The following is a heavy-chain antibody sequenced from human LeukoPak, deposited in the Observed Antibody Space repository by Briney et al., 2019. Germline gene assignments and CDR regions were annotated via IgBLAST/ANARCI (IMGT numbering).Heavy chain of an antibody. Sequence: GGSLRLSCAASGFTFSSHAMSWVRQAPGKGLEWVSAISGSGGSTYYADSVKGRFTISRDNSKNTLYLQMNSLRAEDTAVYYCAKYIVGATPYNWFDPWGQGTLVTVSS. CDR2: ISGSGGST. V-gene: IGHV3-23*01. CDR1: GFTFSSHA. CDR3: AKYIVGATPYNWFDP. D-gene: IGHD1-26*01. J-gene: IGHJ5*02.